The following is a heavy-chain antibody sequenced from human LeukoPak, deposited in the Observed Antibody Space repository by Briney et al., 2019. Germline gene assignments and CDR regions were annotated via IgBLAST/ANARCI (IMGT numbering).Heavy chain of an antibody. J-gene: IGHJ3*02. CDR2: TSGSGDYT. D-gene: IGHD3-10*01. CDR1: GFTFSNYA. Sequence: PGGSLRLSCAASGFTFSNYAMSWVRQAPGKGLEWVSGTSGSGDYTYYADSVKGRFTISRDNSKNTLYLQMNSLRAEDTAVYYCAKGYGSGSPGAFDIWGQGTMVTVSS. V-gene: IGHV3-23*01. CDR3: AKGYGSGSPGAFDI.